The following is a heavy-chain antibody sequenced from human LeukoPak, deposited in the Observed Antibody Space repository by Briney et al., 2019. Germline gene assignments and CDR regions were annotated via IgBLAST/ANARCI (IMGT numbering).Heavy chain of an antibody. V-gene: IGHV4-59*01. J-gene: IGHJ4*02. Sequence: SETLSLTCTVSGGSISSYYWSWIRQPPGKGLEWIGYIYYSGSTNYNPSLKSRVTISVDTSKNQFSLKLSSVSAADTAVYYCASGRAGDFDYWGQGTLVTVSS. CDR3: ASGRAGDFDY. CDR2: IYYSGST. D-gene: IGHD4/OR15-4a*01. CDR1: GGSISSYY.